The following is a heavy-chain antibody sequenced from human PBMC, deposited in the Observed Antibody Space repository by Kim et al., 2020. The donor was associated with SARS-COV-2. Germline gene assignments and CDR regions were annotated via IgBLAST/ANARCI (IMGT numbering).Heavy chain of an antibody. J-gene: IGHJ4*02. Sequence: GGSLRLSCAASGFTFSSYGMHWVRQAPGKGLEWVAVISYDGSNKYYADSVKGRFTISRDNSKNTLYLQMNSLRAEDTAVYYCAKNQYSGYESGGVDYWGQGTLVTVSS. CDR1: GFTFSSYG. D-gene: IGHD5-12*01. CDR3: AKNQYSGYESGGVDY. CDR2: ISYDGSNK. V-gene: IGHV3-30*18.